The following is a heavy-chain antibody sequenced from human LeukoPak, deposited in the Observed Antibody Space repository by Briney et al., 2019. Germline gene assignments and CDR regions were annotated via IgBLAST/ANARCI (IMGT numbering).Heavy chain of an antibody. J-gene: IGHJ3*02. Sequence: GSSVKVSCKASGGTFSSYAISWVRQAPGQGLEWMGWINTNTGNPTYAQGFTGRFVFSLDTSVSTAYLQISSLKADDTALYYCARDHGYCRGGRCYSWDAFDIWGQGTMVTVSS. CDR1: GGTFSSYA. CDR2: INTNTGNP. V-gene: IGHV7-4-1*02. CDR3: ARDHGYCRGGRCYSWDAFDI. D-gene: IGHD2-15*01.